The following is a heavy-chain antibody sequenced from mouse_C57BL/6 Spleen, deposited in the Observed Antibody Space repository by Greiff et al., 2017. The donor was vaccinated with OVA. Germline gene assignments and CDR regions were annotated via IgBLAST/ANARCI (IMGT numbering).Heavy chain of an antibody. J-gene: IGHJ1*03. V-gene: IGHV5-6*01. D-gene: IGHD1-1*01. CDR1: GFTFSSYG. CDR3: AVGCYGSSPDWYFDV. CDR2: ISSGGSYT. Sequence: EVHLVESGGDLVKPGGSLKLSCAASGFTFSSYGMSWVCQSPDKRLEWVATISSGGSYTYYPDSVKGRFPISRDNAKNTLDLQMRSLKSEDTAVYCGAVGCYGSSPDWYFDVWGTGTTVTVSS.